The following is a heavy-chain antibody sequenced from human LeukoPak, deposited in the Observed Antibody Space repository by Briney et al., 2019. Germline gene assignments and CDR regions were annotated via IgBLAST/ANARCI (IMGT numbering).Heavy chain of an antibody. J-gene: IGHJ4*02. D-gene: IGHD4-23*01. V-gene: IGHV3-33*01. CDR1: GFTFSTYG. Sequence: GRSLRLSCAASGFTFSTYGMHWVRQAPGKGLEWVAVIWYDGSYKYYADSVKGRFTISRDNSKNTLYLQMNSLRAEDTAVYYCARSDHGGNMFYFDYWGQGTLVTASS. CDR2: IWYDGSYK. CDR3: ARSDHGGNMFYFDY.